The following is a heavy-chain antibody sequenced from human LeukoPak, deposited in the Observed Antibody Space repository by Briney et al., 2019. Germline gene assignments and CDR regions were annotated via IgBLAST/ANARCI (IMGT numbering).Heavy chain of an antibody. V-gene: IGHV4-34*01. CDR2: INHSGST. CDR1: GGSFSGYY. D-gene: IGHD2-2*01. CDR3: ARDEERNCSSTSCYFGRFDP. J-gene: IGHJ5*02. Sequence: SETLSLTCAVYGGSFSGYYWSWIRQPPGKGLEWIGEINHSGSTNYNPSLKSRVTISVDTSKNQFSLKLSSVIAADTAVYYCARDEERNCSSTSCYFGRFDPWGQGTLVTVSS.